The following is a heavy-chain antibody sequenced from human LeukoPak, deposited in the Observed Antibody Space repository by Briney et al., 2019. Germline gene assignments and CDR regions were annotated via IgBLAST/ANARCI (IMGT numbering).Heavy chain of an antibody. Sequence: GASVKVSCKASGYAFSGYYLHWVRQAPGQGLEWMGWISAYNGNTNYAQKLQGRVTMTTDTSTSTAYMELRSLRSDDTAVYYCAREASLGYSSSWYVPHFDYWGQGTLVTVSS. CDR1: GYAFSGYY. J-gene: IGHJ4*02. V-gene: IGHV1-18*04. D-gene: IGHD6-13*01. CDR2: ISAYNGNT. CDR3: AREASLGYSSSWYVPHFDY.